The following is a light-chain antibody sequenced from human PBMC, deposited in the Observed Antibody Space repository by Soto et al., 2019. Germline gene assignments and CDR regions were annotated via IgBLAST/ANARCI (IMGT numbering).Light chain of an antibody. CDR2: WAS. CDR3: QQYYSPPYT. J-gene: IGKJ2*01. Sequence: DIVMTQSPDSMAVSLGERATINCKSSQSVLSSSNNQNQLAWYQQKPGQSPKLLFYWASTRESGVPDRFSGSGSGTDFTLTISSLQAEDVAFYYCQQYYSPPYTFGQGTKLEIK. V-gene: IGKV4-1*01. CDR1: QSVLSSSNNQNQ.